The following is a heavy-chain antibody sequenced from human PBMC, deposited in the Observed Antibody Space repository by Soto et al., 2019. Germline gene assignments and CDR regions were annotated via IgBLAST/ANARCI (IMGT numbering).Heavy chain of an antibody. CDR1: GITCGSRA. D-gene: IGHD3-10*01. CDR3: ARGSTDSYPGSRIFDF. V-gene: IGHV3-23*01. J-gene: IGHJ4*02. Sequence: PGGSLRLSCVASGITCGSRAMSWVRQAPGEGLEWVSTITDSGGDAKYADSVRGRFAISRDNSKKTLYLQMSSLTAEDSAIYYCARGSTDSYPGSRIFDFWGRGTLVTVSS. CDR2: ITDSGGDA.